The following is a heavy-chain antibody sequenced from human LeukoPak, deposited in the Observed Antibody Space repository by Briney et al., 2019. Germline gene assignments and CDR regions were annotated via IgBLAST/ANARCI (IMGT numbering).Heavy chain of an antibody. CDR3: ARPKDTAMVKFDY. Sequence: SETLSLTCAVSGYSISSSNWWGWIRQPPVKGLEWIGYIYYSGSTYYNPSLKSRVTMSVDTSKNQFFLKLSSVTAVDTAVYYCARPKDTAMVKFDYWGQGTLVTVSS. V-gene: IGHV4-28*01. CDR2: IYYSGST. CDR1: GYSISSSNW. J-gene: IGHJ4*02. D-gene: IGHD5-18*01.